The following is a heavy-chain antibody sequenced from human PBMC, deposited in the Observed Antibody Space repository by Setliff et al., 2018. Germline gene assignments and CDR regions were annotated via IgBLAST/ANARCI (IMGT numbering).Heavy chain of an antibody. CDR2: INHSGST. CDR3: ARLYSGWCNY. V-gene: IGHV4-34*01. D-gene: IGHD6-19*01. J-gene: IGHJ4*02. CDR1: GGSFSGYY. Sequence: PSETLSLTCAVYGGSFSGYYWSWIRQPPGKGLEWIGEINHSGSTNYNPSLKSRVTISVDTSKNQFSLNLGSVTAADTAVYYCARLYSGWCNYWGQGTLVTVSS.